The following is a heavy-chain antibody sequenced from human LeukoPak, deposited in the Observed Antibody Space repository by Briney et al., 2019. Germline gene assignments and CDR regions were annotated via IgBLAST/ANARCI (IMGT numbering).Heavy chain of an antibody. CDR1: GFTLSRYW. Sequence: GGSLRLSCAASGFTLSRYWMSWVRQAPGKGLEWVANMKQDGSEKNYVDSVKGRFTISRDNAESSLHLQMNSLRAEDTAVYYCARDFNSYDSSVNYFDYWGQGTLVTVSS. V-gene: IGHV3-7*01. CDR3: ARDFNSYDSSVNYFDY. CDR2: MKQDGSEK. D-gene: IGHD3-22*01. J-gene: IGHJ4*02.